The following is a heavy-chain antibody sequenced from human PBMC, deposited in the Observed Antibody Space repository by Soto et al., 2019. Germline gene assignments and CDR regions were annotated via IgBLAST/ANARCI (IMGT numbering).Heavy chain of an antibody. V-gene: IGHV1-18*01. CDR3: ARVRAELGYCSGGSCLPYQYGMDV. CDR2: MGTDNGNT. Sequence: ASVKVSCKAAGYTFSIYGISWGRQAPGQGLEWMGWMGTDNGNTDYGQKFQGRVTMTTETRTSTAYMELRSLRSDDTAVYYCARVRAELGYCSGGSCLPYQYGMDVWGQGTTVTVSS. D-gene: IGHD2-15*01. CDR1: GYTFSIYG. J-gene: IGHJ6*02.